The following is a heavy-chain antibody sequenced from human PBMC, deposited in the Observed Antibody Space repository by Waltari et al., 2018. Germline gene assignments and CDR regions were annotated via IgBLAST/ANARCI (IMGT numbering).Heavy chain of an antibody. J-gene: IGHJ4*02. V-gene: IGHV4-34*01. CDR3: ARVKYDFWSGYFDY. CDR2: INHSGST. D-gene: IGHD3-3*01. Sequence: QVQLQQWGAGVLKPSETLSLTCAVYVGSLSGYYWSWIRQPPGKGLEWIGEINHSGSTNYNPSLKSRVTISVDMSENQFSLKLTAVTAADTAVYYCARVKYDFWSGYFDYWGQGTLVTVSS. CDR1: VGSLSGYY.